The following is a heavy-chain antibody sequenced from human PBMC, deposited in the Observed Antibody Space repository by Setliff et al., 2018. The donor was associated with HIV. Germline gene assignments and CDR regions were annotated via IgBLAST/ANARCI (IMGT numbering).Heavy chain of an antibody. V-gene: IGHV4-4*02. CDR3: ARVPYSSSWGTFDY. J-gene: IGHJ4*02. Sequence: TLSLTCAVSGGSISSSYWWGWVRQPPGEGLEWIGEIYHSGSTNYNPSLKSRLTISVGKSKNQVSLKLSSVTAADTAVYYCARVPYSSSWGTFDYWGQGTLVTVSS. CDR1: GGSISSSYW. D-gene: IGHD6-6*01. CDR2: IYHSGST.